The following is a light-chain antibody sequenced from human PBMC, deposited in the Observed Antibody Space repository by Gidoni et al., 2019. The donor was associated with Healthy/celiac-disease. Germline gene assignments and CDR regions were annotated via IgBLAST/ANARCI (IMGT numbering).Light chain of an antibody. V-gene: IGKV3-15*01. Sequence: VMTQSPATLSVSPGERATLSCRASQSVSSNLAWYQQKPGQAPRLLIYGASTRATGIPARFSGSGSGTEFTLTISSLQSEDFAVYYCQQYNNWPPLTFGGGTKVEIK. CDR2: GAS. J-gene: IGKJ4*01. CDR3: QQYNNWPPLT. CDR1: QSVSSN.